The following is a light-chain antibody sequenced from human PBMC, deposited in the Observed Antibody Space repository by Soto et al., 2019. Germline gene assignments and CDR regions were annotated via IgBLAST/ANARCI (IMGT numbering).Light chain of an antibody. CDR1: NSDVRGYNF. J-gene: IGLJ1*01. Sequence: QSVLAQPRSVSGSPGQSVTISCAGTNSDVRGYNFVSWYQQHPGTAPKLMIYDVTKRPSGVPDRFSGSKSGNTASLTISGLQAADEADYYCCSYVEIYTYVFGPGTKVTXL. CDR3: CSYVEIYTYV. V-gene: IGLV2-11*01. CDR2: DVT.